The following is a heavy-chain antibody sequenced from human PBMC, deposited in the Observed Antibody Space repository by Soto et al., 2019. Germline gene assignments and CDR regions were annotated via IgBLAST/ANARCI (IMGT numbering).Heavy chain of an antibody. V-gene: IGHV4-30-4*08. J-gene: IGHJ5*01. CDR1: GDSISTVDYF. D-gene: IGHD2-15*01. CDR2: IYKSATT. CDR3: ARGRYCLTGRCFPNWFES. Sequence: SETLSLTCSVSGDSISTVDYFWAWIRQPPGQALEYIGYIYKSATTYYNPSFESRVAISLDTSKSQFSLNVTSVTAADTAVYFCARGRYCLTGRCFPNWFESWGQGTLVTVSS.